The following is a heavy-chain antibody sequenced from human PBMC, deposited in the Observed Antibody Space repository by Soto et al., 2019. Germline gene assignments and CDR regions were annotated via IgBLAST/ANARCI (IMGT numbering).Heavy chain of an antibody. CDR3: ARDLGLRSAGDLYYDYMDV. J-gene: IGHJ6*03. D-gene: IGHD5-12*01. Sequence: QVRLQQWGAGLLKPSETLSLTCAVYGGSFSGYYWNWIRQPPGKGLEWIGEIDHSGSTKYNPSLKRRVTISVDTSKNQFPLKVSSVTAADTAVYYCARDLGLRSAGDLYYDYMDVWGKGTTVTVSS. CDR2: IDHSGST. V-gene: IGHV4-34*01. CDR1: GGSFSGYY.